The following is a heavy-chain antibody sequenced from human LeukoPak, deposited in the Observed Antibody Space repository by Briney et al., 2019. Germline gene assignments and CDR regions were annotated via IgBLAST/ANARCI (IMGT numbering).Heavy chain of an antibody. D-gene: IGHD5-18*01. Sequence: SETLSLTCTVSGASISSYYWSWIRQSPGKGLESIGYIYYSGSTTYNPSLKSRVTLSLDTSKNQSSLKLSSVTAADTAVYYCAGGYSYGPFDYWGQGTLVTVSS. CDR3: AGGYSYGPFDY. J-gene: IGHJ4*02. V-gene: IGHV4-59*01. CDR2: IYYSGST. CDR1: GASISSYY.